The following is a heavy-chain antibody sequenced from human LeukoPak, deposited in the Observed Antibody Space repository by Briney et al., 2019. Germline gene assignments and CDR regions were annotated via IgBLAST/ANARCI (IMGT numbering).Heavy chain of an antibody. Sequence: QPGRSLRLSCAAAGFTFTSYGMSWVRQRPGKGMEWVSTTSRSGGNTYSADCVKGRSTISRDNSKPTLYQQMNSQRAEDTAVYYCARRAASSGYYFDQWGQGTLVTVSS. D-gene: IGHD6-19*01. J-gene: IGHJ4*02. V-gene: IGHV3-23*01. CDR1: GFTFTSYG. CDR2: TSRSGGNT. CDR3: ARRAASSGYYFDQ.